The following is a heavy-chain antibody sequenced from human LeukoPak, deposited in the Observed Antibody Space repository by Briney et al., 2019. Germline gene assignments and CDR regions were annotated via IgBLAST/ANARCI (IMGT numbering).Heavy chain of an antibody. CDR3: AREDVYRWGFDH. Sequence: PGGSLRLSCAASGFTFSSYSMNWVRQAPGKGLEWVSSISSSSSYIYYADSVKGRFTISRDNAKNSLYLQMNSLRAEDTAVYYCAREDVYRWGFDHWGRGILVTVSS. CDR1: GFTFSSYS. J-gene: IGHJ4*02. CDR2: ISSSSSYI. D-gene: IGHD3-16*02. V-gene: IGHV3-21*01.